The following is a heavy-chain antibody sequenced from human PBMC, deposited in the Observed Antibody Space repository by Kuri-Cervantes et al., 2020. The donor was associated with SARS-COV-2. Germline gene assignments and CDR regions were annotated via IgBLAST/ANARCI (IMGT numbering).Heavy chain of an antibody. CDR1: GFTFDDYG. Sequence: GESLKISCAASGFTFDDYGMRWVRQAPGKWLEWVSGINWNVGNTGYADSVKVRSTISTDNAKNSLYLQMNSLRAEYSALYHCSRGPDYYNTSVSWWFDPWGQGTLVTVSS. CDR3: SRGPDYYNTSVSWWFDP. J-gene: IGHJ5*02. D-gene: IGHD3-22*01. V-gene: IGHV3-20*01. CDR2: INWNVGNT.